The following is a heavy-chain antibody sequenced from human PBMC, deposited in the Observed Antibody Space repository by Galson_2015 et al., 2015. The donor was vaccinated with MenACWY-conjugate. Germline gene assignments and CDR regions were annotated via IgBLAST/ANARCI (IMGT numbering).Heavy chain of an antibody. Sequence: PPLVKPTQTLTLTCTFSGFSLTTSGVGVGWIRQPPGKAPEGLALIYLDDDKCYSPSLRTRLAITKDTSRNQVVFTMANMDPVDTATYYCVHIVITYGGLSGDDAFDVWGLGTVVTVSS. CDR2: IYLDDDK. J-gene: IGHJ3*01. V-gene: IGHV2-5*02. CDR1: GFSLTTSGVG. CDR3: VHIVITYGGLSGDDAFDV. D-gene: IGHD3-16*01.